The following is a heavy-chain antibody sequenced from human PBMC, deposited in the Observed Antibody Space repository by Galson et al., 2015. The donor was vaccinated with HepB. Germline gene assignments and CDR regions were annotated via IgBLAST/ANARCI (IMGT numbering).Heavy chain of an antibody. V-gene: IGHV1-8*01. J-gene: IGHJ4*02. CDR3: ARAVRNQLLSEY. D-gene: IGHD1-26*01. CDR1: GYTFTSYD. CDR2: MNPKSTNT. Sequence: SVQVSCKASGYTFTSYDVTWVRQAPGQGLEWMGWMNPKSTNTGYARKFQGSVTMTGDTSMVPAYMALSSLTSEDTAVYYCARAVRNQLLSEYWGQGTLVTVAS.